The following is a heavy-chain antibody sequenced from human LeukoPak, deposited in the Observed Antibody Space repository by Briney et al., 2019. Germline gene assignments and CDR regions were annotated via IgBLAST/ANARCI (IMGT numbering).Heavy chain of an antibody. CDR2: ISSSGSTI. CDR1: GFTFSSYE. Sequence: PGGSLRLSCAASGFTFSSYEMNWVRQAPGKGLEWVSYISSSGSTIYYADSVKGRFTISRDNAKNSLYLQMNSLRAEDTAVYYCASVSSSWEKFNDYWGQGTLVTVSS. CDR3: ASVSSSWEKFNDY. V-gene: IGHV3-48*03. J-gene: IGHJ4*02. D-gene: IGHD6-13*01.